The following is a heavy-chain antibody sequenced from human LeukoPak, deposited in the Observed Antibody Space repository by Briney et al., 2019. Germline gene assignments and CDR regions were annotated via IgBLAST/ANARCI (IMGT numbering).Heavy chain of an antibody. CDR2: IYYSGST. CDR3: ARFPHRTMITFGGVQSYGDFFDY. Sequence: SETLSLTCTVSGGSISSYYWSWIRQPPGNGLEWIGYIYYSGSTNYNPSLKSRVTISVDTSKNQFSLKLSSVTAADTAVYYCARFPHRTMITFGGVQSYGDFFDYWGQGTLVTVSS. D-gene: IGHD3-16*01. CDR1: GGSISSYY. V-gene: IGHV4-59*12. J-gene: IGHJ4*02.